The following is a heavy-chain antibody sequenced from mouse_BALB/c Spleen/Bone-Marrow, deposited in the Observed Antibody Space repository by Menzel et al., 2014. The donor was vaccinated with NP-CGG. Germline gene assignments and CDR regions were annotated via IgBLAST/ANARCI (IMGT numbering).Heavy chain of an antibody. Sequence: VQLQQSGAELVKPGASVKLSCTASGFNIKDTYMHWVKQRPEQGLEWIGRIDPANGNTKYDPKFQGKATITADTSPNTAYLQLSSLTSEDTAVYYCARWRYYAMDYWGQGTSVTVSS. V-gene: IGHV14-3*02. J-gene: IGHJ4*01. CDR2: IDPANGNT. CDR3: ARWRYYAMDY. CDR1: GFNIKDTY.